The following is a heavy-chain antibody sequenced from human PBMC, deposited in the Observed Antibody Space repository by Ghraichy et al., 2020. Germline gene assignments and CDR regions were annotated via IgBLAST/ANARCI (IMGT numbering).Heavy chain of an antibody. CDR3: ARDKAGDQYGMDV. CDR2: ISSSSSYI. D-gene: IGHD2-2*01. V-gene: IGHV3-21*01. CDR1: GFTFSAYS. Sequence: GGSLRLSCAASGFTFSAYSMNWVRQAPGKGLEWVSSISSSSSYIYYADSVKGRFTISRDNAKNSLYLQMNSLRAADTAFYYCARDKAGDQYGMDVWGQGTTVTVSS. J-gene: IGHJ6*02.